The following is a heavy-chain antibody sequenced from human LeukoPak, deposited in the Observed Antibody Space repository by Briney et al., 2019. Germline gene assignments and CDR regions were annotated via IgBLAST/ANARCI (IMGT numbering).Heavy chain of an antibody. Sequence: SETLSLTCTVSGGSISSYYWSWIRQPAGKGLEWIGRIYTSGSTTYNPSLKSRVTMSVDTSKNQFSLKLSSVTAADTAVYYCARTGFSGGAPLNGWFDPWGPGTLVTVSS. CDR3: ARTGFSGGAPLNGWFDP. J-gene: IGHJ5*02. CDR2: IYTSGST. D-gene: IGHD3-16*01. V-gene: IGHV4-4*07. CDR1: GGSISSYY.